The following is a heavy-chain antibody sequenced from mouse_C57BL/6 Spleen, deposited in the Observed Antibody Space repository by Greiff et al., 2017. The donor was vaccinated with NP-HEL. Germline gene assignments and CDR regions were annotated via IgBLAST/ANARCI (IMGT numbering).Heavy chain of an antibody. D-gene: IGHD1-1*01. CDR1: GFNIKDDY. CDR2: IDPENGDT. Sequence: EVKLMESGAELVRPGASVKLSCTASGFNIKDDYMHWVKQRPEQGLAWIGWIDPENGDTEYASKFQGKATITADTSSNTAYLQLSSLTSEDTAVYYCTRPFYYGSSYDWYFDVWGTGTTVTVSS. V-gene: IGHV14-4*01. J-gene: IGHJ1*03. CDR3: TRPFYYGSSYDWYFDV.